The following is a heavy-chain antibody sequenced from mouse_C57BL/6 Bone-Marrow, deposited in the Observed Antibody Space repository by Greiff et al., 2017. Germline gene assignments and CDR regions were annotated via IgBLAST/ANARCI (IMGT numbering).Heavy chain of an antibody. J-gene: IGHJ1*03. Sequence: EVMLVESGGGLVKPGGSLKLSCAASGFTFSSDTMSWVRQTPEKRLQWVAAISGAGGNTSYPDSVKGRFTISRDTDKNILYLQMSSLRSEDTALYYCSRHVTTVLATKYFDVWGTGTTVTVSS. CDR3: SRHVTTVLATKYFDV. CDR1: GFTFSSDT. V-gene: IGHV5-9*01. D-gene: IGHD1-1*01. CDR2: ISGAGGNT.